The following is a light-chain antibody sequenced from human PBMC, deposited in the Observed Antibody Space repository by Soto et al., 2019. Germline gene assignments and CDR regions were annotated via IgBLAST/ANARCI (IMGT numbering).Light chain of an antibody. CDR1: SSDVGGYNY. CDR2: EVS. Sequence: QSVLTHPASVSWSPGHSITISCTGTSSDVGGYNYVSWYQQHPGKAPKLMIYEVSNRPSGVSNRFSGSKSGNTASLTISGLKAEDEADYYCSSYTSSRTNVFGTGTKVTV. CDR3: SSYTSSRTNV. J-gene: IGLJ1*01. V-gene: IGLV2-14*01.